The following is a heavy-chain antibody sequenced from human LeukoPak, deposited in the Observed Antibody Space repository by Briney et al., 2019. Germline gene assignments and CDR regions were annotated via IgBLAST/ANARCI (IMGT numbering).Heavy chain of an antibody. CDR2: IYYSGST. CDR3: ARDRGITMVRGAIRWFDP. D-gene: IGHD3-10*01. V-gene: IGHV4-59*01. Sequence: SETLSLTCTVSGGSTSSYYWSWIRQPPGKGLEWIGYIYYSGSTNYNPSLKSRVTISVDTSKNQFSLKLSSVTAADTAVYYCARDRGITMVRGAIRWFDPWGQGTLVTVSS. J-gene: IGHJ5*02. CDR1: GGSTSSYY.